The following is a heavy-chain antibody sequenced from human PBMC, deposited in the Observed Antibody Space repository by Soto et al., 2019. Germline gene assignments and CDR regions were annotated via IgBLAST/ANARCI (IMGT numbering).Heavy chain of an antibody. J-gene: IGHJ5*02. Sequence: GGSLRLSCAASGFTFSSYSMNWVRQAPGKGLEWVSSISSSSSYKYYADSVKGRFTISRDNAKNSLYLQMNSLRAEDTAVYYCARAKYYYDSHPPGWFDLPGQATLLTLSS. CDR1: GFTFSSYS. CDR2: ISSSSSYK. D-gene: IGHD3-22*01. CDR3: ARAKYYYDSHPPGWFDL. V-gene: IGHV3-21*01.